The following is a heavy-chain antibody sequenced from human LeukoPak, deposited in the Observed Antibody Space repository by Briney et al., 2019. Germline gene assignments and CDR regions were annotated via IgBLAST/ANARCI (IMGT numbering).Heavy chain of an antibody. Sequence: PSETLSLTCTVSGGSISSGGYYWSWIRQHPGKGLEWVGYIYYSGSTYYNPSLKSRVTISVDTSKNQFSLKLSSVTAADTAVYYCASSYPSSSWSRASYYFDYWGQGTLVTVSS. CDR3: ASSYPSSSWSRASYYFDY. CDR1: GGSISSGGYY. D-gene: IGHD6-13*01. J-gene: IGHJ4*02. V-gene: IGHV4-31*03. CDR2: IYYSGST.